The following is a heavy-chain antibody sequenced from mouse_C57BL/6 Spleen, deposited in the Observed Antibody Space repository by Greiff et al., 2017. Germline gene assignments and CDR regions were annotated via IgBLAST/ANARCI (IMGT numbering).Heavy chain of an antibody. CDR1: GFTFSSYA. D-gene: IGHD1-1*01. V-gene: IGHV5-4*01. CDR2: ISDGGSYT. CDR3: ARGVLSTVVAPDY. J-gene: IGHJ4*01. Sequence: EVQVVEPGGGLVKPGGSLKLSCAASGFTFSSYAMSWVRQTPEKRLEWVATISDGGSYTYYPDNVKGRFTISRDNAKNNLYLQMSHLTSEDTAMYYCARGVLSTVVAPDYWGQGTSVTVSS.